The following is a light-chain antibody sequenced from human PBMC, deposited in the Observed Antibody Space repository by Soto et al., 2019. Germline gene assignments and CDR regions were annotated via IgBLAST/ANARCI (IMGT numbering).Light chain of an antibody. CDR1: QSASGN. V-gene: IGKV3-15*01. CDR3: QQYNKWPLT. CDR2: GAS. Sequence: EIVMTQSPATLSVSPGERATLSCRASQSASGNLAWYQQKPGQAPRLLIYGASTRATGIPARISGSGSGTEFALTISSLQSEDFAVYYCQQYNKWPLTVGGGTKVEI. J-gene: IGKJ4*01.